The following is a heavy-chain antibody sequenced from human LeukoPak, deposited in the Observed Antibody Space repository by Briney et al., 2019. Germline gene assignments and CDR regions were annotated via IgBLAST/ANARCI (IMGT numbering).Heavy chain of an antibody. CDR1: GYTFIAYY. D-gene: IGHD1-26*01. CDR3: ARGGLRGSYYEYFHH. Sequence: SVKVSCKASGYTFIAYYIHWVRQAPGQGLEWMGWINPNSGGTNYAQKFQGRVTVTRDTSISTAYMELSRLRSDDTAVYYCARGGLRGSYYEYFHHWGQGTLVSVSS. CDR2: INPNSGGT. J-gene: IGHJ1*01. V-gene: IGHV1-2*02.